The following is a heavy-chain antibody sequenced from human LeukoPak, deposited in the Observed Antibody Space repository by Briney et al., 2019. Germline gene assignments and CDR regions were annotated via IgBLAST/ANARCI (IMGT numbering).Heavy chain of an antibody. CDR1: GYTFTSYY. D-gene: IGHD3-10*01. CDR3: ARLYVLLWFGELSAEFDY. V-gene: IGHV1-46*01. Sequence: GASVKVSCKASGYTFTSYYMHWVRQAPGQGLGWMGIINPSGGSTSYAQKFQGRVTMTRVMSTSTVYMELSSLRSEDTAVYYCARLYVLLWFGELSAEFDYWGQGTLVTVSS. J-gene: IGHJ4*02. CDR2: INPSGGST.